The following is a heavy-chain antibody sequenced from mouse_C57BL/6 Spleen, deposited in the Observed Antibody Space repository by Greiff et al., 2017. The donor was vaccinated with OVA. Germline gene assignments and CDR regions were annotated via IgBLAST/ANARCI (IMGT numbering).Heavy chain of an antibody. CDR3: ARGCYYDYDDNYFDD. J-gene: IGHJ2*01. CDR1: GYTFTSYW. CDR2: LDTSASYP. D-gene: IGHD2-4*01. V-gene: IGHV1-59*01. Sequence: VQLQQPGAELVRPGPTVKLSCKASGYTFTSYWMHWVQQRPGQGLEWIGVLDTSASYPTTNQKFKGNATLTVSTSASTSYMQLSSLTSEDSAIYNCARGCYYDYDDNYFDDWCQGTTLTVSS.